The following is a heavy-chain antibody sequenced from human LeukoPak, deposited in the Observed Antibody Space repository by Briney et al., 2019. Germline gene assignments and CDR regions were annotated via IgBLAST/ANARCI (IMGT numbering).Heavy chain of an antibody. CDR2: IYYSGST. CDR3: ARGPLGTPGIAAAGTAWFDP. V-gene: IGHV4-59*01. J-gene: IGHJ5*02. CDR1: GYSISSGYY. D-gene: IGHD6-13*01. Sequence: PSETLSLTCTVSGYSISSGYYWSWIRQPPGKGLEWIGYIYYSGSTNYNPSLKSRVAISVDTSKNQFSLKLSSVTAADTAVYYCARGPLGTPGIAAAGTAWFDPWGQGTLVTVSS.